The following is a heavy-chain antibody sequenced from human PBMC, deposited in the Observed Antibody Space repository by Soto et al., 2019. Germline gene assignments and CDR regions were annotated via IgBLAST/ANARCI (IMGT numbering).Heavy chain of an antibody. V-gene: IGHV1-24*01. CDR2: FDPEDDET. Sequence: ASVKVSCKVSGYSFTELSMHWVRQTPGKGLEWMGGFDPEDDETIYAQKFQGRVTLTEDTSTDTAYMELSSLRSEDTAVYYCATRGVRVDWSSSYFDYWGQGTLVTVSS. J-gene: IGHJ4*02. CDR3: ATRGVRVDWSSSYFDY. D-gene: IGHD3-9*01. CDR1: GYSFTELS.